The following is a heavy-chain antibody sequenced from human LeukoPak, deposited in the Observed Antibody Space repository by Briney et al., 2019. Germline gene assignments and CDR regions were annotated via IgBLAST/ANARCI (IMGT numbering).Heavy chain of an antibody. J-gene: IGHJ6*03. Sequence: SEALSLTCTVSGGPISSYYWSWIRQPAGKGLEWIGRIYTSGSTIYNPSLKSRVTMSIDTSKNQFSLKLSSVTAADTAVYYCARGRYESTRLSAYYYYYMDVWGKGTTVTVSS. V-gene: IGHV4-4*07. CDR3: ARGRYESTRLSAYYYYYMDV. CDR2: IYTSGST. CDR1: GGPISSYY. D-gene: IGHD1-14*01.